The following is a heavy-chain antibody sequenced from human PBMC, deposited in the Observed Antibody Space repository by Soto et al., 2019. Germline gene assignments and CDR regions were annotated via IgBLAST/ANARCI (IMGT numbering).Heavy chain of an antibody. V-gene: IGHV4-30-4*01. CDR3: ARAGRPYGGNVEGSLDYFDY. D-gene: IGHD4-17*01. J-gene: IGHJ4*02. Sequence: SETLSLTCTVSGGSISSGDYYWSWIRQPPGKGLEWIGYIYYSGSTYYNPSLKSRVTISVDTSKNQFSLKLSSVTAADTAVYYCARAGRPYGGNVEGSLDYFDYWGQGTLVTVSS. CDR2: IYYSGST. CDR1: GGSISSGDYY.